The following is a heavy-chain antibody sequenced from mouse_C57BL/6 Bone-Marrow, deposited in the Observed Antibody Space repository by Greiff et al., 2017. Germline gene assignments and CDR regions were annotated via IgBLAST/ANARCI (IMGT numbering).Heavy chain of an antibody. D-gene: IGHD1-1*01. Sequence: VKLQQSGAELARPGASVKLSCKASGYTFTSYGISWVKQRTGQGLEWIGEIYPRSGNTYYNEKFKGKATLTADKSSSTAYMELRSLTSEDSAVYFCARGGLLRKVGPWFAYWGQGTLVTVSA. J-gene: IGHJ3*01. CDR3: ARGGLLRKVGPWFAY. CDR1: GYTFTSYG. CDR2: IYPRSGNT. V-gene: IGHV1-81*01.